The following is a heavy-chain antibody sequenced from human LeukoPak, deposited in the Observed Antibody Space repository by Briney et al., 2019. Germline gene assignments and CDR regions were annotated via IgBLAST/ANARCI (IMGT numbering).Heavy chain of an antibody. J-gene: IGHJ1*01. Sequence: AGGSLRLSCAASGFTVSSYAMSWVRQTPGKGPEWVSAISGSGGSTYYADSVKGRFTISRDNSKNTLYLQMNSLRAEDTAVYYCAKTMIVPHWGQGTLVTVSS. CDR1: GFTVSSYA. CDR2: ISGSGGST. V-gene: IGHV3-23*01. CDR3: AKTMIVPH. D-gene: IGHD3-22*01.